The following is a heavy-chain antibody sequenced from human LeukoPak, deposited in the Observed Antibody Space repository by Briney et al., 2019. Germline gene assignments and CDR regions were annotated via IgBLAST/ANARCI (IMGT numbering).Heavy chain of an antibody. J-gene: IGHJ3*01. CDR1: GGSFSGYY. CDR2: INHSGST. V-gene: IGHV4-34*01. Sequence: PSETLSLTCAVYGGSFSGYYWSWIRQPPGKGLEWIGEINHSGSTNYNPSLKSRVTISVDTSKNQFSLKLSSVTAADTAVYYCARGPNQWLRSAGFWRQGTMVTVSS. D-gene: IGHD5-12*01. CDR3: ARGPNQWLRSAGF.